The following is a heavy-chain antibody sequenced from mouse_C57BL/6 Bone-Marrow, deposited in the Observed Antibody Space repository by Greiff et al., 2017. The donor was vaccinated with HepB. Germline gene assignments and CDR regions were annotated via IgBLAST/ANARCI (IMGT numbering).Heavy chain of an antibody. D-gene: IGHD1-1*01. J-gene: IGHJ2*01. CDR1: GYSITSGYY. CDR3: ARDYYGSSY. V-gene: IGHV3-6*01. Sequence: EVKLQESGPGLVKPSQSLSLTCSVTGYSITSGYYWNWIRQFPGNKLEWMGYISYDGSNNYNPSLKNRISINRDTSKNQFFLKLNSVTTEDTATYYCARDYYGSSYWGQGTTLTVSS. CDR2: ISYDGSN.